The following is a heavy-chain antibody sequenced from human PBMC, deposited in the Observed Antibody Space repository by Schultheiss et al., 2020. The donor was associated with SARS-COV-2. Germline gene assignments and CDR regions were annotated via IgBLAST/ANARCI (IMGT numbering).Heavy chain of an antibody. Sequence: ASVKVSCKASGYTFTGYYMHWVRQAPGQGLEWMGWINPNSGGTNYAQKFQGRVTMTRDTSASTAYMELSSLRSEDMAVYYCARVAKGGFDPWGQGTLVTVSS. CDR3: ARVAKGGFDP. J-gene: IGHJ5*02. V-gene: IGHV1-2*02. CDR1: GYTFTGYY. CDR2: INPNSGGT.